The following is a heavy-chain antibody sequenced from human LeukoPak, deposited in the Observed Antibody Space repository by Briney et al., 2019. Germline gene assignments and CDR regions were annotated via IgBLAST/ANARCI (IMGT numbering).Heavy chain of an antibody. Sequence: GASVKVSCKASGGTFSSYAISWARQAPGQGLEWMGGIIPIFGTANYAQKFQGRATITADESTSTAYMELSSLRSEDTAVYYCARGLVVVDPGPYYFDYWGQGTLVTVSS. V-gene: IGHV1-69*13. CDR3: ARGLVVVDPGPYYFDY. J-gene: IGHJ4*02. D-gene: IGHD3-22*01. CDR1: GGTFSSYA. CDR2: IIPIFGTA.